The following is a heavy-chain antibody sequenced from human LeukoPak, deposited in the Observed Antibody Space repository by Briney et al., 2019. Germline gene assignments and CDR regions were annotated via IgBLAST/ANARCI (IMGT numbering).Heavy chain of an antibody. CDR1: RGSISSSTSY. Sequence: SETLSLTRTVSRGSISSSTSYWGWIRQPPGKGLEWIGSIYYSGRTYYNPPLKSRLTISVATSKTQFSLKLSSVTAADTAVYYCARHPGITAAGTGFDIWGQGTMVTVSS. CDR2: IYYSGRT. J-gene: IGHJ3*02. CDR3: ARHPGITAAGTGFDI. V-gene: IGHV4-39*01. D-gene: IGHD6-13*01.